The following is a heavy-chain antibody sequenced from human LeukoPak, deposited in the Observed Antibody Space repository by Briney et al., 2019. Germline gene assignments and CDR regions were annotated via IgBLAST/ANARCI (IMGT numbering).Heavy chain of an antibody. Sequence: GGSPRLSCAASGFTFSSYAMSWVRQAPGKGLEWVSAITDSGARTYYAESVKGRFIISRDNSQNTLYLQVNSLRGDDTAVYFCARETPPPGRYTVDYWGQGTLVTVSS. V-gene: IGHV3-23*01. CDR3: ARETPPPGRYTVDY. CDR1: GFTFSSYA. D-gene: IGHD6-19*01. J-gene: IGHJ4*02. CDR2: ITDSGART.